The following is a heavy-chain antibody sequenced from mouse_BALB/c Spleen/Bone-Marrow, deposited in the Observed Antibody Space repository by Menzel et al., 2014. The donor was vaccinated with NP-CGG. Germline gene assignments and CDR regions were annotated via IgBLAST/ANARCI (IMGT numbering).Heavy chain of an antibody. Sequence: VHLVESGPGLVQPPQSLSITCTVSVFSLTSYGLHWVRQSPGKGLEWLGVIWSGGSTDYNAAFISRLSISKDNSKSQVFFKMNSLQANDTAIYYCARGLYYDYEFAYWGQGTLVTVSA. D-gene: IGHD2-4*01. CDR3: ARGLYYDYEFAY. J-gene: IGHJ3*01. V-gene: IGHV2-2*02. CDR1: VFSLTSYG. CDR2: IWSGGST.